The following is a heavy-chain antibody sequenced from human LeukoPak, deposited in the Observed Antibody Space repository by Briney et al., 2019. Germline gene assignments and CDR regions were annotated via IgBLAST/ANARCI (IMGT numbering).Heavy chain of an antibody. CDR2: ISGSGSVT. Sequence: GGSLRLSCAASGFTFSNYAMAWVRQAPGKGLEWVSAISGSGSVTNYADSVKGRFTISTDNSRNTLSLQMNSLRAEDSAVYYCAKWWKYDFWSGASYFDYWGQGVLVTVSS. J-gene: IGHJ4*02. D-gene: IGHD3-3*01. V-gene: IGHV3-23*01. CDR1: GFTFSNYA. CDR3: AKWWKYDFWSGASYFDY.